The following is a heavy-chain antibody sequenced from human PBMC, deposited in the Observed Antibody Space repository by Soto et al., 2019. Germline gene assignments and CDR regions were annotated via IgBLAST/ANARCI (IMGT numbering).Heavy chain of an antibody. CDR1: GFSLTTSGVG. CDR2: IYWDDDK. CDR3: AHRVLRTVFGLVTTTAIYFDF. V-gene: IGHV2-5*02. D-gene: IGHD3-3*01. J-gene: IGHJ4*02. Sequence: QITLNESGPTQVKPRQTLTLTCTFSGFSLTTSGVGVGWIRQSPGKAPEWLALIYWDDDKRSSPSLKSRLTTTKDTSKNQVVLPMADLDPADTATYYCAHRVLRTVFGLVTTTAIYFDFWGQGTPVAVSS.